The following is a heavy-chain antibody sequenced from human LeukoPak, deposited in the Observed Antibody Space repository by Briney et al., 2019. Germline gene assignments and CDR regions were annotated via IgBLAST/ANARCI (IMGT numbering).Heavy chain of an antibody. Sequence: SEALSLTCTVSGGSINNDFWSWVRQPAGEGLEWIGRIYTSGSTNYNPSLRSRVTISVDMSKNQFSLKLSSVTAAATAVYYCARDDPARMTATLDYWGQGILVTVSS. CDR1: GGSINNDF. V-gene: IGHV4-4*07. CDR3: ARDDPARMTATLDY. D-gene: IGHD2-21*02. J-gene: IGHJ4*02. CDR2: IYTSGST.